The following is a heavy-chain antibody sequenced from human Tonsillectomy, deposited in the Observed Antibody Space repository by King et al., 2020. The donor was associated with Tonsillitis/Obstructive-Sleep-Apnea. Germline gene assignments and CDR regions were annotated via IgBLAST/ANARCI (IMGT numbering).Heavy chain of an antibody. D-gene: IGHD1-7*01. CDR1: GFTLSNYW. V-gene: IGHV3-7*04. CDR2: INEGGRER. J-gene: IGHJ4*02. Sequence: VQLVESGGGLAQPGGSLRLSCSASGFTLSNYWMSWVRQAPGKGLEWVSNINEGGRERYYVESVTGRVTVSRDNAKNSLYLQLNSLRVDDTAIYFCARDPAPGTADCWGQGTLVTVSS. CDR3: ARDPAPGTADC.